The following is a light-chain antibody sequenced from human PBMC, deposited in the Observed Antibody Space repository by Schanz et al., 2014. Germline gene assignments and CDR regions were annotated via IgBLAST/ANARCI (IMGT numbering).Light chain of an antibody. CDR1: QGITNY. CDR2: AAS. J-gene: IGKJ3*01. Sequence: DIQMTQSPSSLSASVGDRVTITCRASQGITNYLAWYQQKPGKVPKLLISAASTLQSGVPSRFSGSGSGTDFTLTIRSLQPEDVATYYCQKYNSAPPFTFGPGTRVDIK. CDR3: QKYNSAPPFT. V-gene: IGKV1-27*01.